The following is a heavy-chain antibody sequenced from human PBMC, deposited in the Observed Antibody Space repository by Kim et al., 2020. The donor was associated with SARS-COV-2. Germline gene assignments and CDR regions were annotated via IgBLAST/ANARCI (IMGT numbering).Heavy chain of an antibody. J-gene: IGHJ4*01. CDR3: TTERITYYFGSEFVD. D-gene: IGHD3-10*01. CDR2: IKSKTDGGTT. CDR1: GFTFTNAW. Sequence: GGSLRLSCAASGFTFTNAWMSWVRQAPGKGLEWVGLIKSKTDGGTTDYAAPVKGRFTISRDDSKDTLFLQMHSLKTEDTAVYYCTTERITYYFGSEFVD. V-gene: IGHV3-15*01.